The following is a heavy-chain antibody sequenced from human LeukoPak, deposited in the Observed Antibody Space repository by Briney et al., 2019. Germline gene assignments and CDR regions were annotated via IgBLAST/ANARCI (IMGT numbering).Heavy chain of an antibody. CDR1: GFTVSSSY. CDR3: ARESTYYSYAFDI. Sequence: PGGSLRLSCAASGFTVSSSYMSWVRQAPGKGLEWVSGVYSGGNTFYADSVKGRFTISRDNSKNTLYLQMDSLRAEDTAVYYCARESTYYSYAFDIWGQGTMVTVSS. CDR2: VYSGGNT. D-gene: IGHD3-22*01. J-gene: IGHJ3*02. V-gene: IGHV3-66*01.